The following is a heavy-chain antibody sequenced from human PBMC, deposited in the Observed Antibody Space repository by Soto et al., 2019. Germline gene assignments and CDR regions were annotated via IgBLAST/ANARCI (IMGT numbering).Heavy chain of an antibody. CDR2: IYSGGST. Sequence: PGGSLRLSCAASGFTVSSNYMSWVRQAPGKGLEWVSVIYSGGSTYYADSVKGRFTISRDNSKNTLYLQMNSLRAEDTAVYYCASWSSGYYYGMDVWGQGTTVTVS. D-gene: IGHD1-26*01. CDR1: GFTVSSNY. CDR3: ASWSSGYYYGMDV. J-gene: IGHJ6*02. V-gene: IGHV3-53*01.